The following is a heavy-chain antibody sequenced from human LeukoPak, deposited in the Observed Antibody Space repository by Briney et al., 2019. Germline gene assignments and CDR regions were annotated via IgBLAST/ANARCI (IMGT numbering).Heavy chain of an antibody. CDR2: IYYSGTT. V-gene: IGHV4-59*08. J-gene: IGHJ4*02. CDR1: GGSITSYY. CDR3: ARRPPAPYEYYFDY. Sequence: SETLSLTCTVSGGSITSYYWSWIRQPPGKGLEWIGYIYYSGTTNYNPSLKSRVTISVDTSKNQFSLKLSSVTAADTAVYYCARRPPAPYEYYFDYWGQGTLVTVSS. D-gene: IGHD1-14*01.